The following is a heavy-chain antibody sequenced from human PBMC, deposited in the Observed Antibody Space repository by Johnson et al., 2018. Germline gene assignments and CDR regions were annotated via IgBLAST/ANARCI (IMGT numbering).Heavy chain of an antibody. D-gene: IGHD2-21*02. Sequence: EVQLLESGGGLVQPGGTLRLSCTASGFTFSTYSMNWVRQAPGKGLEWVSYISSSSRIIYYADSVKGRFTISRDNDKNSLCLQMNSLRAEDTAVYYCARLWAYCGGDCLDAFDIWGQGTMVTVSS. CDR1: GFTFSTYS. V-gene: IGHV3-48*01. CDR3: ARLWAYCGGDCLDAFDI. J-gene: IGHJ3*02. CDR2: ISSSSRII.